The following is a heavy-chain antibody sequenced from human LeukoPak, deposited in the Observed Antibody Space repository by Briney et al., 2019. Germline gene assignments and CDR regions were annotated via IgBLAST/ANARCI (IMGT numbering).Heavy chain of an antibody. D-gene: IGHD6-13*01. V-gene: IGHV3-30*03. CDR2: ISYDGSNK. J-gene: IGHJ4*02. Sequence: PGGSLRLSCAASGFTFSSSGMHWVRQAPGKGLQWVAVISYDGSNKYYTNSVKGRFTISRDNSKNTVYLQMNSLRAEDTAVHYCARAQYTNSWTDYWGQGTLVTVSS. CDR1: GFTFSSSG. CDR3: ARAQYTNSWTDY.